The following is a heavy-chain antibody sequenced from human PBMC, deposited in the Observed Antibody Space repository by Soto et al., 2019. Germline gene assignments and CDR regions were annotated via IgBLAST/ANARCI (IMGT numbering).Heavy chain of an antibody. CDR3: ARVGHITNYGMAV. D-gene: IGHD1-26*01. CDR2: IIPCFGTS. J-gene: IGHJ6*02. CDR1: GGTFSSYP. Sequence: QVQLVQSGAEVKKPGSSVKVSCGASGGTFSSYPINWVRQVPGQGVEWMGGIIPCFGTSNYAQKFQGRVTITADESTSTAYMELRSLRSEDTAVYYCARVGHITNYGMAVWRQGTTVTVSS. V-gene: IGHV1-69*01.